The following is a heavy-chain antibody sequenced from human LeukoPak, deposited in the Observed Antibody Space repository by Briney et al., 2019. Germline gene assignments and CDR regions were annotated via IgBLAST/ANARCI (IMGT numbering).Heavy chain of an antibody. V-gene: IGHV3-23*01. Sequence: TGGSLRLSCVASGFTFSDFAMSWVRQAPGKGLEWVSTISSSGGGTTYYTDSVKGRFTISRDNSKNTLYLQMNSLRAEDTAVYYCAKVEDTSYGPYFDYWGQGTLVTVPS. CDR2: ISSSGGGTT. CDR3: AKVEDTSYGPYFDY. J-gene: IGHJ4*02. CDR1: GFTFSDFA. D-gene: IGHD2-2*02.